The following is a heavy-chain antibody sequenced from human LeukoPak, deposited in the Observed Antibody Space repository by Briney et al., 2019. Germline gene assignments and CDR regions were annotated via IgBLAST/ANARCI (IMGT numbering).Heavy chain of an antibody. Sequence: XASGFTFSXXXXXWVRQAPGXXXXXVSGLYSGGATYYADSMGGRFTISRDHSKNTLYLQMTNLRVDDTAIYYCARGNGNVGGRLDPWGQGIRVTVSS. D-gene: IGHD1-1*01. V-gene: IGHV3-66*01. J-gene: IGHJ5*02. CDR2: LYSGGAT. CDR1: GFTFSXXX. CDR3: ARGNGNVGGRLDP.